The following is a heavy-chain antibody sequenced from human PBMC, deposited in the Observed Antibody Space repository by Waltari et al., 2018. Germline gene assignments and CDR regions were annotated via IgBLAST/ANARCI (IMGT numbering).Heavy chain of an antibody. D-gene: IGHD6-13*01. CDR1: GGPISSYY. V-gene: IGHV4-59*01. J-gene: IGHJ3*02. Sequence: QVQLQESGPGLVKPSETLSLTCPVPGGPISSYYWSWIRQPPGKGLEWIGYIYYSGSTNYNPSLKSRVTISVDTSKNQFSLKLSSVTAADTAVYYCARDLGYSSSAKAFDIWGQGTMVTVSS. CDR2: IYYSGST. CDR3: ARDLGYSSSAKAFDI.